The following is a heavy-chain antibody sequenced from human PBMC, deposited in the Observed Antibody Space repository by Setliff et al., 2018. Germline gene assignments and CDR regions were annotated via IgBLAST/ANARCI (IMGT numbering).Heavy chain of an antibody. D-gene: IGHD3-3*01. J-gene: IGHJ6*02. CDR3: ARGVQDNFWSGYYYYYGMDV. CDR2: IKQDGSNK. Sequence: LRLSCAASGFTFSRYWMSWVRQAPGKGLEWVANIKQDGSNKYYADSVKGRFTISRDNAKNSLYLQLSSLRDDDTAVYFCARGVQDNFWSGYYYYYGMDVWGQGTTVTVS. CDR1: GFTFSRYW. V-gene: IGHV3-7*01.